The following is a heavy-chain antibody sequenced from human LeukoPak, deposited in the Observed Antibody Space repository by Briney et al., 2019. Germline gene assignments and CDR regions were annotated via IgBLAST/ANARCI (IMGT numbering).Heavy chain of an antibody. J-gene: IGHJ4*02. V-gene: IGHV1-46*01. D-gene: IGHD3-3*01. Sequence: ASVKVSCEASGYTFMNYYIHWVRQAPGQGLEWMGIINPSGGSTSYAQKFQGRVTMTRDTSISTAYMELSRLRSDDTAVYYCARDTITIFGVVIKGFDYWGQGTLVTVSS. CDR1: GYTFMNYY. CDR2: INPSGGST. CDR3: ARDTITIFGVVIKGFDY.